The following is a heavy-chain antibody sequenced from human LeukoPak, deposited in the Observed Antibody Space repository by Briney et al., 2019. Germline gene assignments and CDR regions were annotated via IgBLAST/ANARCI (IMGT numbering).Heavy chain of an antibody. D-gene: IGHD6-13*01. Sequence: GGSLRLSCAASGFTFSSSWMTWVRQAAGKGLEWVAHIKEDGTEEYYADSVRGRFTISRDNSKNTLYLQMNSLRAEDTAVYYCARRSPIAATGTRRLEDWGQGTLVTVSS. J-gene: IGHJ4*02. CDR1: GFTFSSSW. V-gene: IGHV3-7*05. CDR2: IKEDGTEE. CDR3: ARRSPIAATGTRRLED.